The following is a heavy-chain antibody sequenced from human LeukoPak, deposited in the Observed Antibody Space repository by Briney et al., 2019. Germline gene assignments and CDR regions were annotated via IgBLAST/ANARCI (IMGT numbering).Heavy chain of an antibody. CDR2: IKQDGSEK. CDR1: GFTFTNFW. V-gene: IGHV3-7*01. CDR3: GRNMDV. J-gene: IGHJ6*02. Sequence: GGSLRLSCAASGFTFTNFWMTWVRQAPGKGLEWVANIKQDGSEKYYVDAVKGRFTISRDSAKNSLYLQMNNLRVEDTAVYYCGRNMDVWGQGTTVTVSS.